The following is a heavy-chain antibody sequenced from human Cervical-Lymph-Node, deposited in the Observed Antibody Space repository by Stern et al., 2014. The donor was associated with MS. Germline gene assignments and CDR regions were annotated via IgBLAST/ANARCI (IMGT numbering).Heavy chain of an antibody. CDR3: ARDYCSGGSCYGYFQH. V-gene: IGHV3-48*02. CDR1: GFIFSSYT. J-gene: IGHJ1*01. D-gene: IGHD2-15*01. Sequence: EVQLVQSGGGLVQPGGSLRLSCAASGFIFSSYTMNWVRQAPGKGLEWISYIGSSSSNIYYADSVKGRFTISRDNAKNALYLQMNSLRDEDTAVYYCARDYCSGGSCYGYFQHWGQGTLVTVSS. CDR2: IGSSSSNI.